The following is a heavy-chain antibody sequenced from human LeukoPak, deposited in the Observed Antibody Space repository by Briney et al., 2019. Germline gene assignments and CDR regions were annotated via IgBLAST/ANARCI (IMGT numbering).Heavy chain of an antibody. D-gene: IGHD1-1*01. CDR2: ISSSGSNI. CDR1: GFTFSNYE. CDR3: ARLAVGYNSAGNWFDP. J-gene: IGHJ5*02. V-gene: IGHV3-48*03. Sequence: PGGSLRLSCVVSGFTFSNYEMNWVRQAPGKGLEWISYISSSGSNIYYADSVKGRFTISRDNAKNSLYLQMNSLRTEDTAVYYCARLAVGYNSAGNWFDPWGQGTLVTVSS.